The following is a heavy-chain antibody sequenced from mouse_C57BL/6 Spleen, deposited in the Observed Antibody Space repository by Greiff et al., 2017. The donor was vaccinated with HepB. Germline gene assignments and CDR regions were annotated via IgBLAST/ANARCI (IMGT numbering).Heavy chain of an antibody. J-gene: IGHJ1*03. CDR3: AREDGYYWDFDV. V-gene: IGHV5-4*01. CDR1: GFTFSSYA. CDR2: ISDGGSYT. Sequence: EVHLVESGGGLVKPGGSLKLSCAASGFTFSSYAMSWVRQTPEKRLEWVATISDGGSYTYYPDNVKGRFTISRDNAKNNLYLQISHLKSEDTAMYYCAREDGYYWDFDVWGTGTTVTVSS. D-gene: IGHD2-3*01.